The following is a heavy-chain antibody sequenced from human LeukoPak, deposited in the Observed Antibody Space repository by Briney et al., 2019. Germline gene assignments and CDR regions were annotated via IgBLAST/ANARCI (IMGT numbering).Heavy chain of an antibody. CDR3: AKEGYDYVWGSYRSFDY. V-gene: IGHV3-23*01. D-gene: IGHD3-16*02. CDR2: ISGSGGST. Sequence: GGSLRLSCAASGFTFSSYAMSWVRQAPGKGLEWVSAISGSGGSTYYADSVKGRFTISRDNSKNTLYLQMNSLRAEDTAVYYCAKEGYDYVWGSYRSFDYWGQGTLVTVSS. J-gene: IGHJ4*02. CDR1: GFTFSSYA.